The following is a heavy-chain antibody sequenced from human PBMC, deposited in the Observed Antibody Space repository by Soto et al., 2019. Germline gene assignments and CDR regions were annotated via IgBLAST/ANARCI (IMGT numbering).Heavy chain of an antibody. Sequence: SETPSLTCAAYGGSFSGYYWSWIRQPPGKGLEWIGEINHSGSTNYNPSLKSRVTISVDTSKNQFSLKLSSVTAADTAVYYCARGWQRNYSYYGMDVWGQGTTVTVSS. CDR2: INHSGST. V-gene: IGHV4-34*01. D-gene: IGHD6-25*01. CDR1: GGSFSGYY. CDR3: ARGWQRNYSYYGMDV. J-gene: IGHJ6*02.